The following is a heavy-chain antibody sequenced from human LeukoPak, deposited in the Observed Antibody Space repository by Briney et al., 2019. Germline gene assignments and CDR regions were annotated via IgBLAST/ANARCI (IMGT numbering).Heavy chain of an antibody. D-gene: IGHD5-24*01. CDR2: IYYSGST. J-gene: IGHJ4*02. CDR3: ARSKRSFFDY. Sequence: SETLSLTCTVSGGSISSHYWSRIRQPPGKGLEWIGYIYYSGSTNYNPSLKSRVTISVDTSKNQFSLKLSSVTAADTAVYYCARSKRSFFDYWGQGTLVTVSS. CDR1: GGSISSHY. V-gene: IGHV4-59*11.